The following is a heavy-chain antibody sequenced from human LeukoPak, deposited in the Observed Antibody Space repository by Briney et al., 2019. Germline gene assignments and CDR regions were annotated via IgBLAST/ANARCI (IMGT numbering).Heavy chain of an antibody. Sequence: SVKVSCKASGGTFSSYAISWVRQAPGQGLEWMGGIIPIFGTANYAQKFQGRVTITADESTSTAYMELSSLRSEDTAVYYCAHLDYRYCSSTSCSIPRYYFDYWGQGTLVTVSS. CDR1: GGTFSSYA. V-gene: IGHV1-69*01. J-gene: IGHJ4*02. CDR3: AHLDYRYCSSTSCSIPRYYFDY. D-gene: IGHD2-2*01. CDR2: IIPIFGTA.